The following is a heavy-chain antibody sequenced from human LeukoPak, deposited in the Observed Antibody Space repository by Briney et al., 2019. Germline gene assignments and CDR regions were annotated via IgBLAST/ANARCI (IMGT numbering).Heavy chain of an antibody. CDR1: GFTXDXXA. D-gene: IGHD6-13*01. V-gene: IGHV3-9*03. J-gene: IGHJ4*02. CDR3: AKGDSSSNWYYFDY. CDR2: ISWNSGSI. Sequence: SXRXSCAXXGFTXDXXAMHWXXXAPXXGLXXVSGISWNSGSIGYADSVKGRFTISRDNAKNSLYLQMNSLRAEDMALYYCAKGDSSSNWYYFDYWGQGTLVTVSS.